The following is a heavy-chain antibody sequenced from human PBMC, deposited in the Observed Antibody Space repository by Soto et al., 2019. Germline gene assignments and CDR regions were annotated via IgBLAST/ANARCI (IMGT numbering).Heavy chain of an antibody. D-gene: IGHD1-1*01. V-gene: IGHV4-59*02. CDR2: ISHTGYT. Sequence: PSETLSLTCSVSDASVSKYYWSWIRQPPGKGLEWIGYISHTGYTSYNPSLESRLTISMDKSKNQLSLNLNSVTTADTAVYYCARGQLLCAYWGQGTPGTV. J-gene: IGHJ4*02. CDR1: DASVSKYY. CDR3: ARGQLLCAY.